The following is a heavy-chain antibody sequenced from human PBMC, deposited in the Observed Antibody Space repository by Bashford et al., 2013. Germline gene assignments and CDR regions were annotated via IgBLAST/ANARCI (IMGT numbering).Heavy chain of an antibody. J-gene: IGHJ4*02. CDR1: GYTFTGYF. D-gene: IGHD1-1*01. CDR2: VNPKTGGT. CDR3: GIASTVIY. Sequence: VASVKVSCKASGYTFTGYFMHWVRQAPGQGLEWMGWVNPKTGGTNYAQKFQGRVTMTRDTSISTAYMELSDLTADDTAVFYCGIASTVIYWGQGTLVTVSS. V-gene: IGHV1-2*02.